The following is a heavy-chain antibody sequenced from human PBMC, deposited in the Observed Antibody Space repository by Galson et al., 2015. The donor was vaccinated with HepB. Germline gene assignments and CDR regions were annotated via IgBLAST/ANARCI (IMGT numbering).Heavy chain of an antibody. D-gene: IGHD2-15*01. Sequence: SVKVSCKASGGTFSRYTISWVRQAPGQGLEWMGGIIPIFGTANYAQEFQGRVTITADESTSTAYMELSSLRSEDTAVYYCARSVPGLHYAFDIWGQGTMVIVSS. J-gene: IGHJ3*02. V-gene: IGHV1-69*13. CDR3: ARSVPGLHYAFDI. CDR1: GGTFSRYT. CDR2: IIPIFGTA.